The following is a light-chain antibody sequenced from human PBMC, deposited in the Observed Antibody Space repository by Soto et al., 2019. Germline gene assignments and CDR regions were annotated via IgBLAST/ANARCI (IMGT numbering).Light chain of an antibody. Sequence: QSVLTQPASVSGSPGQSITISCTGTSSDVGSYKLVSWYQHYPGKAPKVMIYEVSNRPSGVSNRFSGSKSGNTASLTISGLQAEDEADYFCTSYTTSGALVFGGGTKLTVL. V-gene: IGLV2-14*02. CDR1: SSDVGSYKL. J-gene: IGLJ2*01. CDR2: EVS. CDR3: TSYTTSGALV.